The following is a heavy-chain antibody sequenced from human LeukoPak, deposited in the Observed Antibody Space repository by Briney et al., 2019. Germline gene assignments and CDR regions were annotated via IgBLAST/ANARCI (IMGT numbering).Heavy chain of an antibody. V-gene: IGHV4-39*07. Sequence: SETLSLTCTVSGGSISSSSYYWGWIRQPPGKGLEGIGSIYYSGSTYYNPSLKSRVTISVDTSKNQFSLKLSSVTAADTAVYYCARGGTMVRGVPAPTYYFDYWGQGTLVTVSS. CDR3: ARGGTMVRGVPAPTYYFDY. CDR2: IYYSGST. J-gene: IGHJ4*02. CDR1: GGSISSSSYY. D-gene: IGHD3-10*01.